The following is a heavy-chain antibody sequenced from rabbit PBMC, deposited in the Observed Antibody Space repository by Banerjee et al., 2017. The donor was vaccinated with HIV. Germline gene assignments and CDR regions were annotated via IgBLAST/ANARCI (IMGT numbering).Heavy chain of an antibody. V-gene: IGHV1S45*01. CDR3: SRVYGSASGDYDL. J-gene: IGHJ4*01. D-gene: IGHD1-1*01. CDR2: IYVGSSGST. CDR1: GFSFSNKYG. Sequence: QEQLEESGGDLVKPEGSLTLTCTASGFSFSNKYGMSWVRQAPGKGLEWIACIYVGSSGSTYYASWAKGPFTISKSSSTTVTLQMTSLTAADTASYFCSRVYGSASGDYDLWGPGTLVTVS.